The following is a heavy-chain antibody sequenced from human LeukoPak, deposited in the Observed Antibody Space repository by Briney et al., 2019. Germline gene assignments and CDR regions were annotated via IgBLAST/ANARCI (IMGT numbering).Heavy chain of an antibody. CDR2: ISSSGTTI. Sequence: GGSLRLSCAASGFTFSSYEMNWVRQAPGKGLEWASYISSSGTTIYYADSVKGRFTISRDNAKNSLYLQMNSLRAEDTAVYYCARGGYCSSSICYSLNAFDIWGQGTMFTVSS. V-gene: IGHV3-48*03. CDR1: GFTFSSYE. J-gene: IGHJ3*02. D-gene: IGHD2-2*01. CDR3: ARGGYCSSSICYSLNAFDI.